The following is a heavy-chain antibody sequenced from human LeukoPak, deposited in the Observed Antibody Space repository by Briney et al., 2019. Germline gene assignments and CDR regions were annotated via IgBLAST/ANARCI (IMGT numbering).Heavy chain of an antibody. CDR2: ISPSGTDI. CDR3: ARVSPTQISFDP. V-gene: IGHV3-11*04. CDR1: GFTFTDTY. Sequence: GGSLRLSCAVSGFTFTDTYMTWIRQAPGKGLESLSYISPSGTDISYADSVKGRFTISRDNAKNSLYLQMNSLRAEDTAVYYCARVSPTQISFDPWGQGTLVTVSS. J-gene: IGHJ5*02.